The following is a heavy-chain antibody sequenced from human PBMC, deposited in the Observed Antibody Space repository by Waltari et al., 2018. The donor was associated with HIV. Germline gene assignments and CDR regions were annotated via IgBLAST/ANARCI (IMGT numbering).Heavy chain of an antibody. J-gene: IGHJ4*02. Sequence: EVQLVESGGGLVQPGGSLRLSCAAPGFTVSSNYMTWVRQAPARGLEWVSVIYSGGSTYYADSVKGRFTISRDNSKNTLYLQMNSLRAEDTAVYYCARAPAGDGGWTAEYYFDYWGQGTLVTVSS. CDR3: ARAPAGDGGWTAEYYFDY. CDR2: IYSGGST. V-gene: IGHV3-66*02. D-gene: IGHD1-26*01. CDR1: GFTVSSNY.